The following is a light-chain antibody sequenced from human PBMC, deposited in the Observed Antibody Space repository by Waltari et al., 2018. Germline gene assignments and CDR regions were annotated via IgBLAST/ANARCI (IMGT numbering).Light chain of an antibody. CDR2: NND. CDR3: AAWDGSLSGYV. Sequence: QSVLTQPPSASATPGQRVTISCSGSYSNVGNDNVYWYQQLPGTAPRLLIYNNDVRPSGVSDLFSGSKSGTSAFLAISGLRSEDEADYYCAAWDGSLSGYVFGIGTKVTVL. V-gene: IGLV1-47*01. CDR1: YSNVGNDN. J-gene: IGLJ1*01.